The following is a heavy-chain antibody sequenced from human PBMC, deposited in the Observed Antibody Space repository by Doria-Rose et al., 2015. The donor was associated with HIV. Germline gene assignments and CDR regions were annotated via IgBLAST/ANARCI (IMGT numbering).Heavy chain of an antibody. V-gene: IGHV3-9*01. CDR1: GFSFESYA. CDR3: AKAPIIGPKYYFYMDV. Sequence: VQLVESGGGLVQPGRSLRLSCVGSGFSFESYAMHWVRLAPGKGLELAAGFSWDSGAKGNADSVEGRFTISRDIAKKSVYLEMRSLRPEDTAFYYCAKAPIIGPKYYFYMDVWGKGTSVTVSS. D-gene: IGHD3-3*01. J-gene: IGHJ6*03. CDR2: FSWDSGAK.